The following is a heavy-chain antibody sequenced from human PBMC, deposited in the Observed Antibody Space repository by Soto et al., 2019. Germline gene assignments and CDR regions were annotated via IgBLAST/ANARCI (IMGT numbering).Heavy chain of an antibody. J-gene: IGHJ6*02. CDR3: AREDIVLMVYATYGMDV. Sequence: GGSLRLSRATSWFTFCSYSMNWVRPAPGKGLEWVSSSSSSSSYIYYADSVKGRFTISRDNAKNSLYLQMNSLRAEDTAVYYCAREDIVLMVYATYGMDVWGQGTTVTVSS. D-gene: IGHD2-8*01. CDR2: SSSSSSYI. V-gene: IGHV3-21*01. CDR1: WFTFCSYS.